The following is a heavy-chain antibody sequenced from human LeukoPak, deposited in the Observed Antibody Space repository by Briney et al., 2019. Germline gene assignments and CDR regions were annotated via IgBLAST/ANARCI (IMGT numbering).Heavy chain of an antibody. J-gene: IGHJ4*02. V-gene: IGHV3-74*01. CDR1: GSTFSRYW. CDR2: VKSDGSDT. D-gene: IGHD3-10*01. Sequence: GGSLRLSCAASGSTFSRYWMHWGRQAPGKGLVWVSRVKSDGSDTIYADSVKGRFTISRDNAKNTLYLQKDSLRAVDTAVYYCTTGIGNYYYYWGQGTLVTVAS. CDR3: TTGIGNYYYY.